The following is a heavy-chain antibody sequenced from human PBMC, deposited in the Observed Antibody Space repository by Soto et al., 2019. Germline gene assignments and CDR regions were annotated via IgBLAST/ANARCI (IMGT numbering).Heavy chain of an antibody. CDR1: GFTFSSYG. Sequence: RLSCAASGFTFSSYGMHWVRQAPGKGLEWVAVISYDGSNKYYADSVKGRFTISRDNSKNTLYLQMNSLRAEDTAVYYCAKDRRGSSWYSEYYYGMDVWGQGTTVTVSS. V-gene: IGHV3-30*18. CDR3: AKDRRGSSWYSEYYYGMDV. D-gene: IGHD6-13*01. CDR2: ISYDGSNK. J-gene: IGHJ6*02.